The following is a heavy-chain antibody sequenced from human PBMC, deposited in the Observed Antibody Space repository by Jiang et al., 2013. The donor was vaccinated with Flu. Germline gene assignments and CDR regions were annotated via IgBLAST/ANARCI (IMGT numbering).Heavy chain of an antibody. V-gene: IGHV1-46*02. Sequence: VQLVESGAEVKKPGASVKISCKASGYTFNNYFIHWVRQAPGQGLEWMGIVNPYGNTTTYSQRFLDRITMTTDTSPSTVYMELNSLTSEDTAVYFCARDEPYNSGSHYSYKGMDVWGQGTTVTVSS. CDR3: ARDEPYNSGSHYSYKGMDV. CDR1: GYTFNNYF. J-gene: IGHJ6*02. CDR2: VNPYGNTT. D-gene: IGHD3-10*01.